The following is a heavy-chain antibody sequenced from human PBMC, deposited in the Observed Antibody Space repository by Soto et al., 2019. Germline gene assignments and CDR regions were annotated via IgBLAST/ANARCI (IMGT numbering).Heavy chain of an antibody. CDR3: ARDPSYYGSGSYYGAGWFDP. CDR1: GGTFSSYT. J-gene: IGHJ5*02. CDR2: IIPILGIA. V-gene: IGHV1-69*08. Sequence: QVQLVQSGAEVKKPGSSVKVSCKASGGTFSSYTISWVRQAPGQGLEWMGRIIPILGIANYAQKFQGRVTITSDKSTSTAYMELSSLRSEDKAVYYCARDPSYYGSGSYYGAGWFDPWGQGTLVTVSS. D-gene: IGHD3-10*01.